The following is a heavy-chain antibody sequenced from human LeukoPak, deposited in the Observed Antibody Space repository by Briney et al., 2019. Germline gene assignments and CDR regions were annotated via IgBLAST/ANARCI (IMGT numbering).Heavy chain of an antibody. D-gene: IGHD1-14*01. J-gene: IGHJ5*02. CDR3: AREGYRRNNWFDP. V-gene: IGHV3-21*01. CDR1: GFTFSSYS. Sequence: GGSLRLSCAASGFTFSSYSMNWVRQAPGKGLEWVSSISSSSSYIYYADSVKGRFTISRDNAKNSLYLQMNSLKADDTAVYFCAREGYRRNNWFDPWGQGTLVTVSS. CDR2: ISSSSSYI.